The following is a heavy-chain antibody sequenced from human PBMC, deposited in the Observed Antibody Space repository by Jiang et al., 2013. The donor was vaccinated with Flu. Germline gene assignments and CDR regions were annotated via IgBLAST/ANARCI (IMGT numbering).Heavy chain of an antibody. D-gene: IGHD3/OR15-3a*01. V-gene: IGHV2-70*04. CDR3: ARMRPGGLTHFDY. CDR2: VDWDDEK. CDR1: GFSLITSGMR. J-gene: IGHJ4*02. Sequence: KPTQTLTLTCTFSGFSLITSGMRVNWIRQPPGKALEWLARVDWDDEKFYSTSLETRLTISKDTSKNQVVLTMTNVDPEDTATYYCARMRPGGLTHFDYWGQGHPGHRLL.